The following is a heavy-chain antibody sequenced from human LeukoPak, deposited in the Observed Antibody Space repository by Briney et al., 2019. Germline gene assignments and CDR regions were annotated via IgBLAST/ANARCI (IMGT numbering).Heavy chain of an antibody. V-gene: IGHV3-7*01. CDR2: IKQDGSEK. D-gene: IGHD5-12*01. Sequence: HPGGSLRLSCAASGFIFSRDSMNWVRQAPGKGLEWVANIKQDGSEKYYVDSVKGRFTISRDNAKNSLYLQMNSLRAEDTAVYYCARAGYDYWGQGTLVTVSS. CDR3: ARAGYDY. J-gene: IGHJ4*02. CDR1: GFIFSRDS.